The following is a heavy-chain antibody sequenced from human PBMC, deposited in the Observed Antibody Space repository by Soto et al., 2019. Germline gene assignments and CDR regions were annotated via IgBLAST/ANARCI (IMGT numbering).Heavy chain of an antibody. J-gene: IGHJ3*02. V-gene: IGHV3-21*01. Sequence: GGSLRLSCAASGFTFSSYSMNWVRQAPGKGLEWVSSISSSSSYIYYADSVKGRFTISRDNAKNSLYLQMNSLRAEDTAVYYYARDLIAAAENAFDIWGQGTMVTVSS. CDR1: GFTFSSYS. CDR3: ARDLIAAAENAFDI. CDR2: ISSSSSYI. D-gene: IGHD2-21*01.